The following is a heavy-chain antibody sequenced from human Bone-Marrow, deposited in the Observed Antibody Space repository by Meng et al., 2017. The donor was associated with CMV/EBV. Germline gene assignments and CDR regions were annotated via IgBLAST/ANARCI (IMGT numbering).Heavy chain of an antibody. CDR2: INPNSGGT. CDR1: GYTFTGYY. V-gene: IGHV1-2*02. CDR3: ARRSRISWTPLDY. Sequence: ASVKVSCKASGYTFTGYYMHWVRQAPGQGLEWMGWINPNSGGTNYAQKFQGRVTMTRDTSISTVYMELSRLRSDDTAVYYCARRSRISWTPLDYWGQGTRVTVSS. J-gene: IGHJ4*02. D-gene: IGHD2/OR15-2a*01.